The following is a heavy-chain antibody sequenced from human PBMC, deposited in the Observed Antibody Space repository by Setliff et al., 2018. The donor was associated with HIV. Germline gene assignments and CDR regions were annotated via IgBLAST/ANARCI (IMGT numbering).Heavy chain of an antibody. CDR1: GGSISNDNSF. V-gene: IGHV4-61*02. CDR2: IYTSGST. J-gene: IGHJ3*02. CDR3: ARQVSGWDAFDI. D-gene: IGHD3-10*01. Sequence: SETLSLTCTVSGGSISNDNSFWSWIRQPAGKGLEWIGRIYTSGSTNYNPSLKSRVTISVDTSKNVFFLKMSSVTAADTAVYYCARQVSGWDAFDIWGRGTVVTVS.